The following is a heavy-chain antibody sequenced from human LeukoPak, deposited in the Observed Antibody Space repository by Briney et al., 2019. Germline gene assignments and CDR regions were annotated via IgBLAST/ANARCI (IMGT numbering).Heavy chain of an antibody. CDR3: AREVIEDWFDP. J-gene: IGHJ5*02. D-gene: IGHD2/OR15-2a*01. CDR1: GGSISSGAYY. Sequence: PSQTLSLTCTVSGGSISSGAYYWNWIRQRPGKGLEWIGYIYYSGSTYYNPSLKSRVTMSVDTSKNQFSLKLSSVTAADTAVYYCAREVIEDWFDPWGQGTLVTVSS. V-gene: IGHV4-31*03. CDR2: IYYSGST.